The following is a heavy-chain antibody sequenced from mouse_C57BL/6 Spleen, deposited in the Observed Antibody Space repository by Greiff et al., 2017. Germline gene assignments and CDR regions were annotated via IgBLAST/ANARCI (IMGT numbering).Heavy chain of an antibody. CDR3: ARKGDDYDY. J-gene: IGHJ2*01. Sequence: EVQVVESGGGLVKPGGSLKLSCAASGFTFSSYAMSWVRQTPEKRLEWVATISDGGSYTYYPDNVKGRFTISRDNAKNNLYLQMSHLKSEDTAMYYCARKGDDYDYWGQGTTLTVSS. CDR1: GFTFSSYA. V-gene: IGHV5-4*01. D-gene: IGHD2-4*01. CDR2: ISDGGSYT.